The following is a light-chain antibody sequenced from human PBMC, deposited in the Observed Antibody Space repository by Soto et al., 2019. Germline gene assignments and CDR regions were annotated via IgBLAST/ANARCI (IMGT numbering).Light chain of an antibody. Sequence: EIVLTQSPATLSVSPGERATLSCRTSQSVGSNLAWYQQKPGQAPRLLIYGAFIRAPGFPVTFRGTGSGSVSTLTISSLQSEDGVFYYRQQYDKWPYTFGQGTNVEIK. V-gene: IGKV3-15*01. CDR3: QQYDKWPYT. CDR2: GAF. CDR1: QSVGSN. J-gene: IGKJ2*01.